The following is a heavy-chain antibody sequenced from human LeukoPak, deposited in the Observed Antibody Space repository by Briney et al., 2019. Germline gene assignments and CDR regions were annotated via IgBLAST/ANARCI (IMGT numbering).Heavy chain of an antibody. CDR3: ARVKVVTPYYYYYYMDV. CDR1: GGSISSGSYY. J-gene: IGHJ6*03. CDR2: IYTSGST. D-gene: IGHD4-23*01. V-gene: IGHV4-61*02. Sequence: SETLSLTCTVSGGSISSGSYYWSWIRQPAGKGLEWIGRIYTSGSTNYNPSLKSRVTISVDTSKNQFSLKLSSVTAADTAVYYCARVKVVTPYYYYYYMDVWGKGTTVTVSS.